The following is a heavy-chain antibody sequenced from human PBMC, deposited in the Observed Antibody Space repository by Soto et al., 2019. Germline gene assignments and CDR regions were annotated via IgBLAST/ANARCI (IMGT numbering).Heavy chain of an antibody. J-gene: IGHJ5*02. CDR2: ISYSGTT. Sequence: SETPLTCTVSGDSISSNNNYWSWIRQPPGEGLEWIGFISYSGTTSYSPSLKSRVAISLDTSKNQFSLSLSSVTAADTAVYYCARGRGYSYGLDPWGQGTLVTVS. V-gene: IGHV4-30-4*01. CDR1: GDSISSNNNY. D-gene: IGHD5-18*01. CDR3: ARGRGYSYGLDP.